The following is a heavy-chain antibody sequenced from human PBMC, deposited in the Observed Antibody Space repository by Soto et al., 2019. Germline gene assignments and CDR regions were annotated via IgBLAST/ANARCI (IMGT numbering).Heavy chain of an antibody. CDR1: GFTFSTYA. V-gene: IGHV3-23*01. J-gene: IGHJ4*02. D-gene: IGHD3-22*01. Sequence: GGSLRLSCAASGFTFSTYAMNWVRQAPGKGLEWVSSIGGSGGSTYYADSVKGRFTISRDNPKNTLYLQMNSLRAEDTAVYYCAKARNYYDSSAYVYYFDYWGQGTLVTVS. CDR2: IGGSGGST. CDR3: AKARNYYDSSAYVYYFDY.